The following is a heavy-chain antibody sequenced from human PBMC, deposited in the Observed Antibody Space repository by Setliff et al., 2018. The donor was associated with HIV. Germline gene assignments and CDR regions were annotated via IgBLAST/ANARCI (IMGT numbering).Heavy chain of an antibody. V-gene: IGHV4-59*08. Sequence: SETLSLTCSVSGVSISNYYWSWIRQPPGKGLEWIGFIYSSGSTNYNPSLKSRVTISVDTSKNHFSLNLNSVTAADTAVYYFARNVGGLRSSVNWFYPWGQGTLVTVSS. J-gene: IGHJ5*02. CDR1: GVSISNYY. CDR3: ARNVGGLRSSVNWFYP. CDR2: IYSSGST. D-gene: IGHD4-17*01.